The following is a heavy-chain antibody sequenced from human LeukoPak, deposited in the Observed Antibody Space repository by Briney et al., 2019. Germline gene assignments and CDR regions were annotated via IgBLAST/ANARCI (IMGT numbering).Heavy chain of an antibody. V-gene: IGHV3-20*04. CDR1: GFTFDDYG. Sequence: GGSLRLSCAASGFTFDDYGMSWVRQAPGKGLEWVSGINWNGGSTGYADSVKGRFIISRDNAKNSLYLQMNSLRAEDTALYYCAGGRGYGDYIGHFDYWGQGTLVTVSS. CDR3: AGGRGYGDYIGHFDY. CDR2: INWNGGST. J-gene: IGHJ4*02. D-gene: IGHD4-17*01.